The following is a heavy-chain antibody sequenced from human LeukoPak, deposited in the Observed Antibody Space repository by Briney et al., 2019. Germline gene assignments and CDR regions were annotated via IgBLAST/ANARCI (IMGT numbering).Heavy chain of an antibody. CDR3: ARLGEGDAFDI. D-gene: IGHD3-10*01. J-gene: IGHJ3*02. Sequence: SVKVSCKASGCTFSSYAISWVRQAPGQGLEWMGRIIPIFGTANYAQKFQGRVTITADKSTSTAYMELSSLRSEDTAVYYCARLGEGDAFDIWGQGTTVTVSS. CDR1: GCTFSSYA. CDR2: IIPIFGTA. V-gene: IGHV1-69*06.